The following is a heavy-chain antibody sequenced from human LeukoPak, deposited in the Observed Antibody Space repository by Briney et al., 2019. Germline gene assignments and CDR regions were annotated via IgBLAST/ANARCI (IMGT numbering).Heavy chain of an antibody. Sequence: GESLKISCRGSGYSFTSYWIVWVRQMPGKGLEWMGIIYPGDSDTRYSPSFEGQVTISADKSRSTAYLQWSRLKASDTAIYYCARHLSSITSCPNYWGQGTLVTVSS. D-gene: IGHD2-2*01. V-gene: IGHV5-51*01. CDR2: IYPGDSDT. J-gene: IGHJ4*02. CDR1: GYSFTSYW. CDR3: ARHLSSITSCPNY.